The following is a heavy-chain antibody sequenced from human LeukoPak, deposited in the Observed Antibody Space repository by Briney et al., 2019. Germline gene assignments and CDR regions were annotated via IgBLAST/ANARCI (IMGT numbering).Heavy chain of an antibody. D-gene: IGHD6-19*01. CDR1: GFTFSDYY. CDR2: ISSSGSTI. J-gene: IGHJ4*02. Sequence: GGSLRLSCAASGFTFSDYYMSWIRQAPGKGLEWVSYISSSGSTIYYADSVKGRFTISRDNAKNSLYLQMNSLRAEDTAVYYCVFRLGAVYFDYWGQGTLATVSS. V-gene: IGHV3-11*01. CDR3: VFRLGAVYFDY.